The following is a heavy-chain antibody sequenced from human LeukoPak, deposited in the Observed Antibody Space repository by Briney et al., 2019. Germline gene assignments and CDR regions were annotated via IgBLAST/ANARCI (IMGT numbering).Heavy chain of an antibody. V-gene: IGHV3-53*01. CDR3: AREEEQQLSSAFDI. J-gene: IGHJ3*02. CDR1: GLIVSANY. CDR2: LYSGGST. D-gene: IGHD6-13*01. Sequence: QPGGSLILSCVASGLIVSANYMTWGRQAPGKGVEWVSVLYSGGSTYYADSVKGRFTISRDNSKNTLYLQMNSLRVEDTAVYYCAREEEQQLSSAFDIWGQGTMVTVSS.